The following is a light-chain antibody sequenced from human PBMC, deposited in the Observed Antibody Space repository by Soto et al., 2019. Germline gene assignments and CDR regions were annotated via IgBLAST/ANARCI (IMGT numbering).Light chain of an antibody. J-gene: IGLJ2*01. Sequence: SVLTQPPSVSGAPGQRVTISCTGSSSNIGAGYDVHWYQQLPGTAPKLLIYGNSNRPSGVPDRFSGSKSGTSASLAITGLQAEAEADYYCQSYDSSLSGVVFGGGTKLTVL. CDR1: SSNIGAGYD. CDR2: GNS. CDR3: QSYDSSLSGVV. V-gene: IGLV1-40*01.